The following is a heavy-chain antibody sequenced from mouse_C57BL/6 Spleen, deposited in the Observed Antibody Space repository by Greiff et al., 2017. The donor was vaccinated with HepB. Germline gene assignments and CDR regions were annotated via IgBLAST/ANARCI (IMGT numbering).Heavy chain of an antibody. CDR2: IYPRSGNT. J-gene: IGHJ3*01. Sequence: VQLQESGAELARPGASVKLSCKASVYTFTSYGISWVKQRTGQGLEWIGEIYPRSGNTYYNEKFKGKATLTADKSSSTAYMELRSLTSEDSAVYFCARWGAYWGQGTLVTVSA. CDR3: ARWGAY. V-gene: IGHV1-81*01. CDR1: VYTFTSYG.